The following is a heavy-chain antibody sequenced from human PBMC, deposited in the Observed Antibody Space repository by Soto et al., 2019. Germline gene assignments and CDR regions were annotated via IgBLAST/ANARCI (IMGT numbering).Heavy chain of an antibody. D-gene: IGHD2-21*02. CDR3: ARGGDWAFDY. V-gene: IGHV4-4*02. Sequence: PSETLSLTCVVSGDTISRDKWWTWVRQPPGKGLEWIGEIHPSGRTNYNPSLKSRATMSVDKSNNQFSLHLRSVTAADTAVYYCARGGDWAFDYWGQGTLVTVSS. CDR1: GDTISRDKW. CDR2: IHPSGRT. J-gene: IGHJ4*02.